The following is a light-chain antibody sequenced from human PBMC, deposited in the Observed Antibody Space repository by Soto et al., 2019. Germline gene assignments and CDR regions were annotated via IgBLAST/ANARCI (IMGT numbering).Light chain of an antibody. J-gene: IGKJ4*01. V-gene: IGKV1-6*01. CDR2: ASS. CDR3: LQDHNYPLT. CDR1: QDIRSD. Sequence: AIQMTQFPSSLPASVGDRVTITCRASQDIRSDLGWYQQRPGEAPKLLIYASSSLQSGVPSRFSGSGSGTDFTLTISSLQPEDFATYHCLQDHNYPLTFGGGTKVDIK.